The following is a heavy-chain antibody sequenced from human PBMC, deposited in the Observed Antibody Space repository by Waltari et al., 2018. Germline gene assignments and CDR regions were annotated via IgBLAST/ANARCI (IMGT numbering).Heavy chain of an antibody. V-gene: IGHV4-39*07. J-gene: IGHJ4*02. CDR1: GGSISSSSYY. D-gene: IGHD5-12*01. Sequence: QLQLQESGPGLVKPSETLSLTCTVSGGSISSSSYYWGWIRQPPGKGLEWIGSIYYSGSTYYNPSLKSRVTISVDTSKNQFSLKLSSVTAADTAVYYCASGESCYDPGFDYWGQGTLVTVSS. CDR3: ASGESCYDPGFDY. CDR2: IYYSGST.